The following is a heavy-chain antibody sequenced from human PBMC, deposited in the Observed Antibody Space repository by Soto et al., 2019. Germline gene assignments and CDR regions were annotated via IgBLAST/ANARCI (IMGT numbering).Heavy chain of an antibody. CDR2: FYYTGSI. V-gene: IGHV4-61*01. CDR1: GGSVSSGNYY. CDR3: ARSIFYSDGSTYSSFDY. J-gene: IGHJ4*02. D-gene: IGHD3-22*01. Sequence: LSLTCTVSGGSVSSGNYYWSWIRQPPGEGLEWIGYFYYTGSINYNPSLKSRVTISIDASKNQFSLRLSSVTAADTAVYYCARSIFYSDGSTYSSFDYWGQATLVTVSS.